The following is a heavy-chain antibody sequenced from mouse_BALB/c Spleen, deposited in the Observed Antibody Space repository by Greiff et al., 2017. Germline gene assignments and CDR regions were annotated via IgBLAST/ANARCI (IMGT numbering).Heavy chain of an antibody. V-gene: IGHV1-87*01. CDR1: GYTFTSYW. CDR3: ARADDGFAY. D-gene: IGHD2-12*01. J-gene: IGHJ3*01. CDR2: IYPGDGDT. Sequence: VQLQQSGAELARPGASVKLSCKASGYTFTSYWMQWVKQRPGQGLEWIGAIYPGDGDTRYTQKFKGKATLTADKSSSTAYMQLSSLASEDSAVYYCARADDGFAYWGQGTLVTVSA.